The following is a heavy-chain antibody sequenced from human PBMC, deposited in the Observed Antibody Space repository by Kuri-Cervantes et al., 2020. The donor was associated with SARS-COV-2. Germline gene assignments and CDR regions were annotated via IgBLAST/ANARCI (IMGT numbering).Heavy chain of an antibody. Sequence: SCTVSGGSISSGSYYWSWIRQPAGKGLEWIGRIYTSGSTNYNPSLRSRVTISVDTSKNQFSLKLSSVTAADTAVYYCARGLLYNKYTNFDYWGQGTLVTVSS. CDR1: GGSISSGSYY. V-gene: IGHV4-61*02. J-gene: IGHJ4*02. CDR2: IYTSGST. CDR3: ARGLLYNKYTNFDY. D-gene: IGHD1-14*01.